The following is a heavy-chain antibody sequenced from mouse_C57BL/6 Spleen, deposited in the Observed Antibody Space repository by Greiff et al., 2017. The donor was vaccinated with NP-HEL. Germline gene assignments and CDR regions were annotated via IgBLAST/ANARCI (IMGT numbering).Heavy chain of an antibody. CDR2: IYPGDGDT. Sequence: VKLMESGPELVKPGASVKISCKASGYAFSSSWINWVKPRPGKGLEWIGRIYPGDGDTNNNGKFKGKATLTADKSSSTAYMPLSSLTSEDSAVYFCARGPYYSNYDAMDYWGQGTSVTVSS. D-gene: IGHD2-5*01. V-gene: IGHV1-82*01. CDR3: ARGPYYSNYDAMDY. J-gene: IGHJ4*01. CDR1: GYAFSSSW.